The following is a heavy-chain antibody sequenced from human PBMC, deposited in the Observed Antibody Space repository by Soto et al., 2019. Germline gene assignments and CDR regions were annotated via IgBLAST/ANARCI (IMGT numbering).Heavy chain of an antibody. J-gene: IGHJ6*02. CDR2: IYYSGST. D-gene: IGHD2-2*01. CDR1: GGSVSSGSYY. V-gene: IGHV4-61*01. CDR3: ARDRVGYCRSTSCSLDV. Sequence: SETLSLTCTVSGGSVSSGSYYWSWIRQPPGKGLEWIGYIYYSGSTNYNPSLKSRVTISVDTSKNQFSLKLSSVTAADTAVYYCARDRVGYCRSTSCSLDVWGQGTTVTVSS.